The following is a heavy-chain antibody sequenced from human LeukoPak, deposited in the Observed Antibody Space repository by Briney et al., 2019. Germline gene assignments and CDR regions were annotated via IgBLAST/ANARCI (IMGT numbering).Heavy chain of an antibody. CDR2: ISSSGSTI. CDR1: GFTFSSYE. Sequence: GESLKISCAASGFTFSSYEMNWVRQAPGKGLEWVSYISSSGSTIYYADSVKGLFTISRDNAKNSLYLQMNSLRAEDTAVYYCARDGLLYDSSGYYYGYWGQGTLVTVSS. CDR3: ARDGLLYDSSGYYYGY. J-gene: IGHJ4*02. V-gene: IGHV3-48*03. D-gene: IGHD3-22*01.